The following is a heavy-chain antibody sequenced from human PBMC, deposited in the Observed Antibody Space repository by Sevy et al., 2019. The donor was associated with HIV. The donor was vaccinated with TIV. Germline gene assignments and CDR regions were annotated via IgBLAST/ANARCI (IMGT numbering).Heavy chain of an antibody. D-gene: IGHD3-22*01. CDR1: GGSFSNFP. V-gene: IGHV1-69*13. Sequence: ASVKVSCKASGGSFSNFPVSWVRQAPGQGLEWMGMIISKFGTTDYAQKFQGRVTITADESTTTAYMELTSLRSEDTAGYYCAREIPDYVSGYYSVDVFDIWGQGTKVTVSS. CDR2: IISKFGTT. CDR3: AREIPDYVSGYYSVDVFDI. J-gene: IGHJ3*02.